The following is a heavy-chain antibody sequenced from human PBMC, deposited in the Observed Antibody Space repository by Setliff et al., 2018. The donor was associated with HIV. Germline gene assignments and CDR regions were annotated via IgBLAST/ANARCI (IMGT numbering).Heavy chain of an antibody. CDR2: IDWDGDK. CDR1: GFSFGISGMR. J-gene: IGHJ4*02. V-gene: IGHV2-70*04. D-gene: IGHD1-26*01. CDR3: ARDSGNYAFDY. Sequence: SGPTLEPTQTLTLTCTFSGFSFGISGMRINWIRQPPGKALEWLARIDWDGDKFYNASLKTRLTISKDTFKKQVILTVANVDPADTATYYCARDSGNYAFDYWGLGTLVTVSS.